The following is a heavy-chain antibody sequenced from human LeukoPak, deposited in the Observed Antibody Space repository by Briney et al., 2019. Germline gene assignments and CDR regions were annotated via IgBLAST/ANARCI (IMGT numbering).Heavy chain of an antibody. CDR2: ISSGSLHM. V-gene: IGHV3-21*01. CDR3: YASGTYYNDY. J-gene: IGHJ4*02. CDR1: GFFFSSYS. Sequence: GGSLRLSCTASGFFFSSYSVNWVRQAPGKGLEWVSSISSGSLHMYYADSVKGRFTISRDSAKSSLYLEMNSLRAEDTAVYYCYASGTYYNDYWGQGTLVTVSS. D-gene: IGHD3-10*01.